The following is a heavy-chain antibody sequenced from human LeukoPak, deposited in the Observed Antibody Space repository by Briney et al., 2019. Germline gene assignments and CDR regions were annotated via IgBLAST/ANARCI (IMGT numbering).Heavy chain of an antibody. CDR3: ARARQYYDFWSGYYRESAFDI. J-gene: IGHJ3*02. D-gene: IGHD3-3*01. CDR2: IYHSGST. CDR1: GGSISSSNW. Sequence: SGTLSLTCAVSGGSISSSNWWSWVRQPPGKGLEWIGEIYHSGSTNYNPSLKSRVTISVDKSKNQFSLKLSSVTAADTAVYYCARARQYYDFWSGYYRESAFDIWGQGTMVTVSS. V-gene: IGHV4-4*02.